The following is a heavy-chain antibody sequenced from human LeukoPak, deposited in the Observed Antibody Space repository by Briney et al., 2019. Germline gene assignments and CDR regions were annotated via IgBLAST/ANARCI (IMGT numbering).Heavy chain of an antibody. CDR2: ISGSGTNT. J-gene: IGHJ6*03. Sequence: GGSLRLSCAASGFTFSSYSMNWVRQAPGKGLEWVSGISGSGTNTDYIDSVKGRFTVSRDNSKNTLYLQMSSLRAEDTAVYYCARDHKGYSYGYRRGYSDYYYMDVWGKGTTVTVSS. CDR1: GFTFSSYS. CDR3: ARDHKGYSYGYRRGYSDYYYMDV. D-gene: IGHD5-18*01. V-gene: IGHV3-23*01.